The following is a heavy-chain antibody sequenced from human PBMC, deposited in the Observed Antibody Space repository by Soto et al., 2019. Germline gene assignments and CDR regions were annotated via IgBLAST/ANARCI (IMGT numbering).Heavy chain of an antibody. CDR3: ARGPDDSDVPRWDH. Sequence: QVQLVQSGPEVRKPGASVRLSCATSGYNFNQYYIHWVRQAPGQGLEWMGIINLRGGTTEYAHKFRGRAPVTGDTSTRTAYMELSSLRSEDTAVYFCARGPDDSDVPRWDHWGQGTLITVSS. CDR2: INLRGGTT. D-gene: IGHD4-17*01. CDR1: GYNFNQYY. V-gene: IGHV1-46*02. J-gene: IGHJ4*02.